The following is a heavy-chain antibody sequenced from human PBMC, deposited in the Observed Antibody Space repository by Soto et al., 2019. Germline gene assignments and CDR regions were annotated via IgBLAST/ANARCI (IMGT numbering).Heavy chain of an antibody. V-gene: IGHV4-30-4*01. CDR1: GGSISSSDYY. D-gene: IGHD1-26*01. Sequence: SETLSLTCTVSGGSISSSDYYWSWVRQPPGKGLEWIGYIYYSGSTYYNPSLKSRITISVDASKNQFSLKLSSVTAADTAVYYCARGPGDGRISYWGQGTLVTVSS. J-gene: IGHJ4*02. CDR2: IYYSGST. CDR3: ARGPGDGRISY.